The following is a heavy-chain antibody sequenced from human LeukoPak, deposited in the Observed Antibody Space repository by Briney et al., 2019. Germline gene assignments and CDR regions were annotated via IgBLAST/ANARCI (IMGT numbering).Heavy chain of an antibody. CDR2: INPKNGGT. CDR1: GYTLTDYY. Sequence: ASVKVSCKASGYTLTDYYMHWVRQAPGQGLEWMGWINPKNGGTFYAQRYQGRITMTRDTSISTVYMELSSLISADTAAYYCAREADILTGYYKYWGQGTLVTVSS. J-gene: IGHJ4*02. D-gene: IGHD3-9*01. V-gene: IGHV1-2*02. CDR3: AREADILTGYYKY.